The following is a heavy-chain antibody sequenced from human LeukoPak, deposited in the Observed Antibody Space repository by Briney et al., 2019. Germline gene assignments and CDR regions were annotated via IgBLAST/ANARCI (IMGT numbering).Heavy chain of an antibody. D-gene: IGHD6-19*01. CDR2: IKKDGSEK. J-gene: IGHJ4*02. V-gene: IGHV3-7*01. CDR1: GFTFSSYW. Sequence: GGSLRLSCAASGFTFSSYWMSWIRQAPGKGLEWVANIKKDGSEKYYVDSVKGRFTISRDNAKNSLFLQMNSLRVEDTAVYYCEGSAGYWGQGTLVTVSS. CDR3: EGSAGY.